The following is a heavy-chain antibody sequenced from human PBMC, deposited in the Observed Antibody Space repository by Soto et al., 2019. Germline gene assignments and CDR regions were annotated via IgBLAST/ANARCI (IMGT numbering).Heavy chain of an antibody. CDR1: GFTFSSDV. Sequence: QVQLVESGGGVVQPGRSLRLSCAASGFTFSSDVMHWVRQAPGKGLEWMAIISYDGNNKYYADSVKGRFTISRDNSKNTLYLQMNSLRAEDTAVYYCARAGCDGGSCYTLVGLRYGMDVWGQGTTVTVSS. CDR2: ISYDGNNK. V-gene: IGHV3-30-3*01. CDR3: ARAGCDGGSCYTLVGLRYGMDV. J-gene: IGHJ6*02. D-gene: IGHD2-15*01.